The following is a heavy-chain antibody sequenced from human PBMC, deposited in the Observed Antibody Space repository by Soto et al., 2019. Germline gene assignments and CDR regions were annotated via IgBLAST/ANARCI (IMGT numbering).Heavy chain of an antibody. D-gene: IGHD2-2*03. J-gene: IGHJ6*02. V-gene: IGHV1-18*04. CDR2: ISAYNGNT. CDR3: ARDHGYCSSTSCYYYGMDV. Sequence: GASVKVSCKASGYTFTDYFIHWVRQAPGQGLEWIGWISAYNGNTNYAQKLQGRVTMTTDTSTSTAYMELRSLRSDDTAVYYCARDHGYCSSTSCYYYGMDVWGQGTTVTVSS. CDR1: GYTFTDYF.